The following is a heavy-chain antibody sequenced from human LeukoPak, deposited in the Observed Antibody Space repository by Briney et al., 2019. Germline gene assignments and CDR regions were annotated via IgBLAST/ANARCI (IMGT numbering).Heavy chain of an antibody. CDR1: GYTFTSYG. V-gene: IGHV1-18*01. CDR2: ISAYNGNT. CDR3: ARSPYCSSTSCYDVGYYYGMDV. D-gene: IGHD2-2*01. J-gene: IGHJ6*02. Sequence: ASVKVSCKASGYTFTSYGISWVRQAPGQGLEWMGWISAYNGNTNYAQKLQGRVTMTTDTSTSTAYMELRSLRSDDTAVYYCARSPYCSSTSCYDVGYYYGMDVWGQGTTVTVSS.